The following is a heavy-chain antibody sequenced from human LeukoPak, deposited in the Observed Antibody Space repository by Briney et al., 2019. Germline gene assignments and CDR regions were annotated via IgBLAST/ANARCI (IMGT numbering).Heavy chain of an antibody. Sequence: GGSLRLSCAASGFTFSDYNMRWIRQAPGKGLEWASSISRSGSAKYYADSVKGRFTISRDNAKNSLFLQMNSLRAEDTAVYYCARVLRYCSGGNCYSGGLGYMDVWGKGTTVTISS. CDR2: ISRSGSAK. J-gene: IGHJ6*03. CDR1: GFTFSDYN. CDR3: ARVLRYCSGGNCYSGGLGYMDV. V-gene: IGHV3-11*01. D-gene: IGHD2-15*01.